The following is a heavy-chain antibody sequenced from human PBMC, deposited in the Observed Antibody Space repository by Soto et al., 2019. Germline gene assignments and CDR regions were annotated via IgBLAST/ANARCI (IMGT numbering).Heavy chain of an antibody. D-gene: IGHD3-22*01. V-gene: IGHV1-69*05. CDR3: ATPQDYDGCLDS. Sequence: SVKVSCKASGGTFSSYAISWVRQAPGQGLEWMGGIIPIYGTAKYSQKFQGRVTMTRDEPGNTAYLELNSLISEDTAVYYCATPQDYDGCLDSWGQGTLVTVSS. CDR1: GGTFSSYA. CDR2: IIPIYGTA. J-gene: IGHJ4*02.